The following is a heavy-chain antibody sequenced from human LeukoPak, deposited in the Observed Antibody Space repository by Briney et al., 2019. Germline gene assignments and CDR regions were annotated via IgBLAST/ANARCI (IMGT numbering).Heavy chain of an antibody. CDR3: ARDLYDAFDI. V-gene: IGHV4-59*01. CDR1: GGSISNYY. J-gene: IGHJ3*02. CDR2: IYYSGST. Sequence: SETLCLTCTVSGGSISNYYWSGIRQPPGKGLEWIGYIYYSGSTNYNPSLKSRVTISVDTSKNQFSLKLSSVTAADTAVYYCARDLYDAFDIWGQGTMVTVPS.